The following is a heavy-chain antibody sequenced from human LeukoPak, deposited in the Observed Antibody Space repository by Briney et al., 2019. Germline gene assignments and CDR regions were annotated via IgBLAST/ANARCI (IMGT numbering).Heavy chain of an antibody. Sequence: TGGSLRLSCAASGFTFSSYSMNWVRQAPGKGLEWVSSISSSSSYIYYADSVKGRFTISRDNSKNTLYLQMNSLRAEDTAVYYCARWGDSSGYADAFDIWGQGTMVTVSS. CDR3: ARWGDSSGYADAFDI. J-gene: IGHJ3*02. CDR1: GFTFSSYS. CDR2: ISSSSSYI. V-gene: IGHV3-21*04. D-gene: IGHD3-22*01.